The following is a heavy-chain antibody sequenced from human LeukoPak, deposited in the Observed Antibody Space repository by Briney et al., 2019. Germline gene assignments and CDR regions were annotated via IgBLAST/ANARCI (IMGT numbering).Heavy chain of an antibody. J-gene: IGHJ4*02. D-gene: IGHD4-23*01. CDR1: GFTFSSYG. V-gene: IGHV3-21*01. CDR3: ARGEGDSGGNFVGDY. CDR2: ISSGSNYI. Sequence: PGGSLRLSCAASGFTFSSYGMNWVRQAPGKGLEWVSSISSGSNYIYYADSVKGRFTLSRDNAKNSLWLQMNSLRAEDTAVYYCARGEGDSGGNFVGDYWGQGTLVTVSS.